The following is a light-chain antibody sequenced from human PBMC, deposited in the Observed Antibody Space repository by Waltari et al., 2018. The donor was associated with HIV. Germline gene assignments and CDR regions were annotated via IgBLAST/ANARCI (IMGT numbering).Light chain of an antibody. Sequence: DILMTQSPSSLSASVGDRVTIVCRASQAISNSLAWYQQQPGKVPKLLIYSASSLQSGVPSRFSGSQSGATFTLTISSLQPEDVAVYYCQKYDSAPLTFGGGTKLEIK. CDR2: SAS. CDR1: QAISNS. V-gene: IGKV1-27*01. J-gene: IGKJ4*01. CDR3: QKYDSAPLT.